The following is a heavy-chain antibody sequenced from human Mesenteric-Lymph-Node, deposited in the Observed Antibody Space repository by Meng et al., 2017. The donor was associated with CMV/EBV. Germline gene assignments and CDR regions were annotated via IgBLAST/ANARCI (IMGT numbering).Heavy chain of an antibody. V-gene: IGHV3-33*06. CDR2: IWYDGSNK. Sequence: GGSLRLSCAASGFTFSSYGMHWVRQAPGKGLEWVAVIWYDGSNKYYADSVKGRFTISRDNSKNTLYLQMNSLRAEDTAVYSCAKDIVAMTSLYYNAMDVWGQGTTVTVSS. CDR3: AKDIVAMTSLYYNAMDV. J-gene: IGHJ6*02. CDR1: GFTFSSYG. D-gene: IGHD2-2*01.